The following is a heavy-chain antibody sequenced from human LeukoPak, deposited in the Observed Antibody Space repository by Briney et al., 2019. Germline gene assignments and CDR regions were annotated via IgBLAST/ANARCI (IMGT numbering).Heavy chain of an antibody. J-gene: IGHJ4*02. Sequence: SSETLSLTCTLSGGSISSGGYYWSWIRQHPGKGLEWIGDIYYNGSTYNNPSLKSRVTITVDTSKNQFSLKLGSVATADTAVYYCARASFIYYFDYWGQGTLVTVSS. CDR2: IYYNGST. V-gene: IGHV4-31*03. CDR1: GGSISSGGYY. D-gene: IGHD3-16*02. CDR3: ARASFIYYFDY.